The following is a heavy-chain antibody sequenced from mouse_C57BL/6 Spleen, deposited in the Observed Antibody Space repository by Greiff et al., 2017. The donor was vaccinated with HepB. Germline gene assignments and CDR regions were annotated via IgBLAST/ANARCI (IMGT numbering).Heavy chain of an antibody. CDR1: GYTFTSYW. J-gene: IGHJ2*01. CDR2: INPSNGGT. CDR3: ARRGLFITTVVAARYFDY. D-gene: IGHD1-1*01. Sequence: QVQLQQPGTELVKPGASVKLSCKASGYTFTSYWMHWVKQRPGQGLEWIGNINPSNGGTNYNEKFKSKATLTVDKSSSTAYMQLSSLTSEDSAVYYCARRGLFITTVVAARYFDYGGQGTTLTVSS. V-gene: IGHV1-53*01.